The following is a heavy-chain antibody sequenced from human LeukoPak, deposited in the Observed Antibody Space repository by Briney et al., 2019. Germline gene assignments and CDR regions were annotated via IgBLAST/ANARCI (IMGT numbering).Heavy chain of an antibody. V-gene: IGHV3-11*04. CDR1: GFTFSDYY. CDR3: ARDPTYYYDSSGIFDY. CDR2: ISSSGSTI. J-gene: IGHJ4*02. D-gene: IGHD3-22*01. Sequence: GGSLRLSCAASGFTFSDYYMSWIRQAPGKGLEWVSYISSSGSTIYYADSVKGRFTISRDNAKNSLYLQMNCLRAEDTAVYYCARDPTYYYDSSGIFDYWGQGTLVTVSS.